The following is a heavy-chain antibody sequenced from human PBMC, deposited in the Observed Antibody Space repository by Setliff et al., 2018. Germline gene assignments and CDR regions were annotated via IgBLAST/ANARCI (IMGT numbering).Heavy chain of an antibody. Sequence: GGSLRLSCAASGFTFSSYSMNWVRQAPGKGLEWVSSISSSSSYIYYADSVKGRFTISRDNAKNSLYLQMNSLRAEDTAVYYCAYYCSGGSCYYDYWGQGTLVTVSS. CDR2: ISSSSSYI. V-gene: IGHV3-21*01. CDR1: GFTFSSYS. D-gene: IGHD2-15*01. J-gene: IGHJ4*02. CDR3: AYYCSGGSCYYDY.